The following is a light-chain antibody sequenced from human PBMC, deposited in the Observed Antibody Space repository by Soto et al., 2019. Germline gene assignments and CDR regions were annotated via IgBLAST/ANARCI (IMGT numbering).Light chain of an antibody. Sequence: QSALTQPASVSGSPGQSITISCTGTSSDVGCYNYVSWYQQHPGKAPKLMLYDVNNRPSEVSNRFSGSSSGNTASLTISGTQAEDEADYYCSSYTISRTLVVFGGGTTVTVL. J-gene: IGLJ2*01. CDR1: SSDVGCYNY. CDR3: SSYTISRTLVV. V-gene: IGLV2-14*01. CDR2: DVN.